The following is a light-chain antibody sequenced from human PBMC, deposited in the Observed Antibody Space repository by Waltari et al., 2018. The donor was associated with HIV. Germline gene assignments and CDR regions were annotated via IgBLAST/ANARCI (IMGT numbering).Light chain of an antibody. Sequence: SYELTQPPSVSVSPGQTASITCSGDKLGDRFTSWYQQKPGQSPVLVIYGDNKRPSGIPERFSRSNSGNTGTLTIRGTQAVDEADYYCQAWDSSTLVFAGGTKLTVL. CDR2: GDN. J-gene: IGLJ2*01. CDR3: QAWDSSTLV. V-gene: IGLV3-1*01. CDR1: KLGDRF.